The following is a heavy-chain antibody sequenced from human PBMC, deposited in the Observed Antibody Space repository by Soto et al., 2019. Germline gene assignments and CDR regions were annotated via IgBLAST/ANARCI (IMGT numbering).Heavy chain of an antibody. CDR3: ARTYSSSWNKGYYFDY. CDR2: IYYSGST. Sequence: SETLSLTCTVSGGSISSYYWSWIRQPPGKGLEWIGYIYYSGSTSYNPSLKSRVTISVATSKNQFSLKLSSVTAADTAVYYCARTYSSSWNKGYYFDYWGQETLVTVSS. J-gene: IGHJ4*02. V-gene: IGHV4-59*01. D-gene: IGHD6-13*01. CDR1: GGSISSYY.